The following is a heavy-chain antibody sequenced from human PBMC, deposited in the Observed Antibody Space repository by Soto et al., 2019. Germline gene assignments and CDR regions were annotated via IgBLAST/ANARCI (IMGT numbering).Heavy chain of an antibody. V-gene: IGHV3-30-3*01. Sequence: QVQLVESGGGVVQPGRSLRLSCAASGFTFSSYAMHWVRQAPGKGLEWVAVISYDGSNKYYADSVKGRFTISRDNSKNTLYLQMNSLRAEDTAVYYCAILRSSSWYGSSFDYWGQGTLVTFSS. CDR3: AILRSSSWYGSSFDY. J-gene: IGHJ4*02. CDR2: ISYDGSNK. CDR1: GFTFSSYA. D-gene: IGHD6-13*01.